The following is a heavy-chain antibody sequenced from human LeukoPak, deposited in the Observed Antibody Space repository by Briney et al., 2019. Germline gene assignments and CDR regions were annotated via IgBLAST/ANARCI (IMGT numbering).Heavy chain of an antibody. V-gene: IGHV1-69*01. CDR3: AREGGGGDYAGSQPLGLRY. CDR2: IIPILGTA. J-gene: IGHJ1*01. D-gene: IGHD4-17*01. Sequence: SVKVSCKASGGTFSSYAISWVRQAPGQGLEWMGGIIPILGTANYAQKFRGRVTITADESASTAYMELSSLKSEDTAVYYCAREGGGGDYAGSQPLGLRYWGQGTLVTVSS. CDR1: GGTFSSYA.